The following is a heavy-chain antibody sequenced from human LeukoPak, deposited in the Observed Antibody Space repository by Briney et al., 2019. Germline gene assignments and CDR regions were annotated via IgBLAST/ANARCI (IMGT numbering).Heavy chain of an antibody. CDR3: VRDPAYSPDY. CDR2: IRGNNDNT. CDR1: GYIFNTYG. V-gene: IGHV1-18*03. Sequence: DSVKVSCKTSGYIFNTYGISWVRQAPGQGLEWMAWIRGNNDNTKYAQKFQGRVTLTTDTSTSTAYMELRGLTSDDMSVYYCVRDPAYSPDYWGQGSLVTVSS. J-gene: IGHJ4*02. D-gene: IGHD5-12*01.